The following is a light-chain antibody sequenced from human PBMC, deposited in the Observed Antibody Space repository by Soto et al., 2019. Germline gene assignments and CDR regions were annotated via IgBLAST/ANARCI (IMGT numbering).Light chain of an antibody. CDR3: QQYGTSPPDT. Sequence: EIVLTQSPGSLSLSPGERATLSCRASQSVHSNYLAWYQKKPGQAPRLLIYGASSRATGIPARFSGSGSGTDFTLTISRLEPEDFAVYFCQQYGTSPPDTFGQGTKLEIK. CDR1: QSVHSNY. CDR2: GAS. V-gene: IGKV3-20*01. J-gene: IGKJ2*01.